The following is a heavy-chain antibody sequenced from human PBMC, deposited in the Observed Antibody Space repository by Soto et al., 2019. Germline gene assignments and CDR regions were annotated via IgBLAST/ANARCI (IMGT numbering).Heavy chain of an antibody. D-gene: IGHD3-22*01. CDR1: GYTFTSYG. V-gene: IGHV1-18*01. CDR2: ISAYNGNT. CDR3: ARDHTMNAPYPLDSIDY. Sequence: QVQLVQSGAEVKKPGASVKVSCKASGYTFTSYGISWVRQAPGQGLEWMGWISAYNGNTNYAQKLQGRVTMTTDTYTSTAYMDLRSLRSADTAVYYCARDHTMNAPYPLDSIDYWGQGTLVTVSS. J-gene: IGHJ4*02.